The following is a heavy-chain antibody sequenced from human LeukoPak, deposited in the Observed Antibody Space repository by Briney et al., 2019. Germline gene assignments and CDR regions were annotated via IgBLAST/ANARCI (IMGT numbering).Heavy chain of an antibody. D-gene: IGHD3-22*01. CDR1: GFSFSSYA. CDR3: GKDRPNYYHSSGHYYRQNGDY. J-gene: IGHJ4*02. Sequence: GGSLRLSCGASGFSFSSYAMSWVRQAPGKGLEWVSSISGSGENTYYTDSVKGGVTISRDNFKRTLYLQMNSLRAEDTAVSYCGKDRPNYYHSSGHYYRQNGDYWGQGTLVTVSS. CDR2: ISGSGENT. V-gene: IGHV3-23*01.